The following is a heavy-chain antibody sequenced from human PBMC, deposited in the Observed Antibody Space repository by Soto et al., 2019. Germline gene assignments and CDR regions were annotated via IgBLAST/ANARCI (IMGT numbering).Heavy chain of an antibody. CDR1: GFTLSNYW. Sequence: EVQVVESGGGWVQPGGSLRLSCAASGFTLSNYWMTWVRQAPGKGLEWVANIKQDGSKKNYVDSVEGRFTISRDNAENSLYLQMNSLRVEDTAVYYCMRDLSPWNGGVWHDAFDIWGQGTMVTVSS. CDR2: IKQDGSKK. J-gene: IGHJ3*02. V-gene: IGHV3-7*01. D-gene: IGHD2-8*02. CDR3: MRDLSPWNGGVWHDAFDI.